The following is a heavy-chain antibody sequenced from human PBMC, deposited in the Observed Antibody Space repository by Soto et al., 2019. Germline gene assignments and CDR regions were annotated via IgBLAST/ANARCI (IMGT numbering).Heavy chain of an antibody. CDR1: GGSISTSSYY. CDR3: AKLMYYYDSSGYPFDY. V-gene: IGHV4-39*01. D-gene: IGHD3-22*01. CDR2: IYYSGST. J-gene: IGHJ4*02. Sequence: QLQLQESGPGLVKPSETLSLICTVSGGSISTSSYYWGWIRQPPGKGLEWIGSIYYSGSTYYNPSLKSRVTISADTSRNQFSLKLNSVTAADTAVYYCAKLMYYYDSSGYPFDYWGQGTLVTVSS.